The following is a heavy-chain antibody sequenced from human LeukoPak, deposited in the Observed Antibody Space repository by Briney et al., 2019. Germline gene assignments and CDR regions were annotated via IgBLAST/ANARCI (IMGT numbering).Heavy chain of an antibody. V-gene: IGHV3-53*01. J-gene: IGHJ4*02. Sequence: PGGSLRLSCAASGFTVSSNFMTWVRQAPGKGLEWVSVIYSGGGTLYADSVKGRFTISRDNAKNSLYLQINSLRAEDTAVYYCARGMSFDYWGQGTLVTVSS. CDR2: IYSGGGT. CDR1: GFTVSSNF. CDR3: ARGMSFDY.